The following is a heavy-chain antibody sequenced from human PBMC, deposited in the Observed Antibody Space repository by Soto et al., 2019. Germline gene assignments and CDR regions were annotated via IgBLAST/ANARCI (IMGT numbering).Heavy chain of an antibody. CDR1: GYIFVNYG. CDR3: AMVVNYVTPTPQDV. V-gene: IGHV1-18*01. CDR2: ISPYTGNT. Sequence: QVQLVQSGDEMKKPEASVRVSCKASGYIFVNYGIAWVRQAPGQGLEWMGWISPYTGNTHSASKVQGRLTMTTDTSTSTAYMDLGSLTSDDTAVYYCAMVVNYVTPTPQDVWGQGTTVTVSS. D-gene: IGHD3-16*01. J-gene: IGHJ6*02.